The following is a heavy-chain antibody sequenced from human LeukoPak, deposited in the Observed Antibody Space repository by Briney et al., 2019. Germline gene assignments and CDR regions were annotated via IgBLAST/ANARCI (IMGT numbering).Heavy chain of an antibody. D-gene: IGHD3-22*01. CDR3: AREYDSSGYFDY. CDR1: GGSISSYY. V-gene: IGHV4-59*01. J-gene: IGHJ4*02. Sequence: SETLSFTCTVSGGSISSYYWSWIRQPPGKGLEWIGYIYYSGSTNYNPSLKSRVTISVDTSKNQFSLKLSSVTAADTAVYYCAREYDSSGYFDYWGQGTLVTVSS. CDR2: IYYSGST.